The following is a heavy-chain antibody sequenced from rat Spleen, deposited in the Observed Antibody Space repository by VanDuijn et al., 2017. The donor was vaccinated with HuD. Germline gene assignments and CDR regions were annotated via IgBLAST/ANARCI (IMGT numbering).Heavy chain of an antibody. Sequence: EVQLVESGGGLVQPGRSLKLSCAASGFTFSNYGMAWVRQAPTKGLEWVATIRYDGDNTFYRDSVKGRFTVSRDNAKSTLYLQMGSLRSEDTATYYCARQDYTTNYYYYFDYWGQGVLVTVSS. V-gene: IGHV5-29*01. J-gene: IGHJ2*01. CDR2: IRYDGDNT. CDR3: ARQDYTTNYYYYFDY. D-gene: IGHD1-6*01. CDR1: GFTFSNYG.